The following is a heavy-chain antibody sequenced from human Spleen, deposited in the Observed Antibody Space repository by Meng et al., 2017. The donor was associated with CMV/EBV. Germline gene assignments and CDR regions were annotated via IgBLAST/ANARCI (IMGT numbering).Heavy chain of an antibody. V-gene: IGHV4-34*01. J-gene: IGHJ1*01. D-gene: IGHD5-24*01. CDR3: ARCALATTRTRYFQH. Sequence: YGGSFTGGYYYSWIRQPPGKGLEWIGEIHHTGSTNYSPSLKSRVTISVDTSNNQFSLNLTSVTAADTAVYYCARCALATTRTRYFQHWGPGTLVTVSS. CDR2: IHHTGST. CDR1: GGSFTGGYY.